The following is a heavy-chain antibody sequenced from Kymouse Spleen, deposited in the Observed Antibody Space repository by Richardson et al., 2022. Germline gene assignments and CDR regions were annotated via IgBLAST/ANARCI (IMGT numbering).Heavy chain of an antibody. J-gene: IGHJ5*02. V-gene: IGHV3-33*01. Sequence: QVQLVESGGGVVQPGRSLRLSCAASGFTFSSYGMHWVRQAPGKGLEWVAVIWYDGSNKYYADSVKGRFTISRDNSKNTLYLQMNSLRAEDTAVYYCARERTTVTFNWFDPWGQGTLVTVSS. CDR1: GFTFSSYG. D-gene: IGHD4-11,IGHD4-11*01. CDR3: ARERTTVTFNWFDP. CDR2: IWYDGSNK.